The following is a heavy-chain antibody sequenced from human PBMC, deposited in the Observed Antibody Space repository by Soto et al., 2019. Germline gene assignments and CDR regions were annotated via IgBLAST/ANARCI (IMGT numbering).Heavy chain of an antibody. CDR3: ARDEITGLFDY. J-gene: IGHJ4*02. Sequence: PSETLSLTCTVSGGSISSGDYYWSWIRQPPGKGLEWIGEINHSGSTNYNPSLKSRVTISVDTSKNQFSLKLTSVTAADTAVYYCARDEITGLFDYWGQGTLVTVS. CDR1: GGSISSGDYY. CDR2: INHSGST. V-gene: IGHV4-30-4*01. D-gene: IGHD2-8*02.